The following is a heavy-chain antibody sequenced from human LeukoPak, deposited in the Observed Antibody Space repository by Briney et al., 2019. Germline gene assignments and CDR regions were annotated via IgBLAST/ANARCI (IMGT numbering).Heavy chain of an antibody. J-gene: IGHJ4*02. CDR3: ARSRGSYHTNFDY. Sequence: PGGSLRLSCAASGFTFSSYWMSWVRQAPGKGLEWVANIKQDGSEKYYVDSVKGRFTISRDNAKNSLYLQMNSLRAEDTAVYYCARSRGSYHTNFDYWGQGTLVTVSS. CDR2: IKQDGSEK. V-gene: IGHV3-7*01. D-gene: IGHD1-26*01. CDR1: GFTFSSYW.